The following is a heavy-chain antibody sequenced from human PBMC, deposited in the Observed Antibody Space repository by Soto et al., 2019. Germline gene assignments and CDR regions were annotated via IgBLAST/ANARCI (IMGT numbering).Heavy chain of an antibody. Sequence: EVQLLISGGGLVSPGGSLRLSCAASGFTFSSYAMSWVRQAPGKGLEWLAGITFRGDNTYYADSVKGRFSLSRDNSRNRLDLQMSNLKFEDTALYYCARLGTMGVFDNWGQGTLLTVSS. CDR3: ARLGTMGVFDN. D-gene: IGHD1-1*01. J-gene: IGHJ4*02. CDR2: ITFRGDNT. CDR1: GFTFSSYA. V-gene: IGHV3-23*01.